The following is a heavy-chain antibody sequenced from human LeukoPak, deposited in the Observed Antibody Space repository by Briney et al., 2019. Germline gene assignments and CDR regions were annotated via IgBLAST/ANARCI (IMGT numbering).Heavy chain of an antibody. CDR3: ARPGLQFEYYFEY. V-gene: IGHV5-51*01. CDR2: INPGDSNT. CDR1: GYSFTSYW. Sequence: GESLKISCKGSGYSFTSYWIGWVRQMPGKGLEWMGIINPGDSNTRYSPSFQGQVTISADKFINTAYLQWSSLKASDTAIYYCARPGLQFEYYFEYWGQGTLVTVSS. D-gene: IGHD5-24*01. J-gene: IGHJ4*02.